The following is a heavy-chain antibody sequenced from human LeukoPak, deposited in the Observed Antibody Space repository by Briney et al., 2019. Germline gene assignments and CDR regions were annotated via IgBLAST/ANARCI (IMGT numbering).Heavy chain of an antibody. J-gene: IGHJ3*02. V-gene: IGHV3-11*01. D-gene: IGHD4-23*01. CDR1: GFTFSDYY. CDR3: ARETGDLSTVVTPRNAFDI. Sequence: GGSLRLSCAASGFTFSDYYMSWIRQAPGKGLEWVSYISSSGSTIYYADSVKGRFTISRDNAKNSLYLQMNSLRAEDTAVYYCARETGDLSTVVTPRNAFDIWGQGTMVTVSS. CDR2: ISSSGSTI.